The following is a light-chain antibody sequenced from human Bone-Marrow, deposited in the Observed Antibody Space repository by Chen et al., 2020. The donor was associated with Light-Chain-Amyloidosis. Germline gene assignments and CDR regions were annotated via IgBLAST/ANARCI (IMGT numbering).Light chain of an antibody. V-gene: IGKV1-5*01. CDR1: QSIVKW. Sequence: DIQMTPSPSTLSASVGDRVTITCRASQSIVKWLAWYQQKPGKAPKLVIYDASTLERGVPLRFSGSGSGTEFSLTITSLQPDDFATYYCQQYHSYPFTFGQGTNLEIK. CDR2: DAS. CDR3: QQYHSYPFT. J-gene: IGKJ2*01.